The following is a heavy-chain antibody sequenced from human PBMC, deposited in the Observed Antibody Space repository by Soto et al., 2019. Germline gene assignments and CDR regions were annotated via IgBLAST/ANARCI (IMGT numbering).Heavy chain of an antibody. J-gene: IGHJ6*03. D-gene: IGHD4-17*01. CDR3: AKGSGDFLYYYYMDV. CDR1: GFTFSSYA. Sequence: EVQLLESGGGLVQPGGSLRLSCAASGFTFSSYARSWVRQAPGKGLEWVSAISGSGGSTYYADSVKGRFTISRDNSKNPLYLQMNSLRAEDTAVYYCAKGSGDFLYYYYMDVWGKGTTVTVSS. V-gene: IGHV3-23*01. CDR2: ISGSGGST.